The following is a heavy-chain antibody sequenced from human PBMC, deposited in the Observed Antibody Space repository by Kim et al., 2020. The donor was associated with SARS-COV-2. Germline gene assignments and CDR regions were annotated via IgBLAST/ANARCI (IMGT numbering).Heavy chain of an antibody. V-gene: IGHV1-46*01. Sequence: SYEQRCQGRVTMTRDTSTGTVEMELSSLRSEDTAVYYCARGGTWYAAFDIWGQGTMVTVSS. D-gene: IGHD2-2*01. CDR3: ARGGTWYAAFDI. J-gene: IGHJ3*02.